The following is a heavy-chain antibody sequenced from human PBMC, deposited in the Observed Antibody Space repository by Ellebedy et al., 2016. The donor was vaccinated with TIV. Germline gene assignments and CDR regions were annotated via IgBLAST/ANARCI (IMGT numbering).Heavy chain of an antibody. J-gene: IGHJ6*02. CDR2: ISSSSSYI. CDR1: GFTFSSYS. D-gene: IGHD2-2*01. V-gene: IGHV3-21*01. Sequence: GESLKISCAASGFTFSSYSMDWVRQAPGKGLEWVSSISSSSSYIYYADSVKGRFTISRDNAKNSLYLQMNSLRAEDTAVYYCARVLYEVVPAAIDVWGQGTTVTVSS. CDR3: ARVLYEVVPAAIDV.